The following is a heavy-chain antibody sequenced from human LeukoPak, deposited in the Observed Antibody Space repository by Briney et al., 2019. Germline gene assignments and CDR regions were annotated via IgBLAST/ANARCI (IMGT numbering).Heavy chain of an antibody. Sequence: GESLKISCKASGYRVTSDWIGWVRQMSGKGLEWMGIIYPGDSDARYSPSFQGQVTISADKSISTAYLQWSSLKASDTAMYYCARRRDLYSGSYYPFDYWGQGNLVTVSS. D-gene: IGHD1-26*01. CDR2: IYPGDSDA. V-gene: IGHV5-51*01. CDR1: GYRVTSDW. J-gene: IGHJ4*02. CDR3: ARRRDLYSGSYYPFDY.